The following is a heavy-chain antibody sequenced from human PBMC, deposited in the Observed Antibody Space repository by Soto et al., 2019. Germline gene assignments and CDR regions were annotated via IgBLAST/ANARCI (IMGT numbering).Heavy chain of an antibody. D-gene: IGHD2-2*01. V-gene: IGHV1-58*01. Sequence: SVKVSCKASGFTFTSSAVQWVRQARGQRLEWIGWIVVGSGNTNYAQKFQERVTITRGMSTSTAYMELSSLRSEDTAVYYCARYIPGVRYYGMDVWGQGTTVTVSS. CDR3: ARYIPGVRYYGMDV. CDR1: GFTFTSSA. J-gene: IGHJ6*02. CDR2: IVVGSGNT.